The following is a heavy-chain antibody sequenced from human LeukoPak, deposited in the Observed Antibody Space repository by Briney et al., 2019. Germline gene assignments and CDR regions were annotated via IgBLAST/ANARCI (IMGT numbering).Heavy chain of an antibody. CDR3: ARNPRYYSDTSGYYPFDY. J-gene: IGHJ4*02. Sequence: ASVTVSCKPSGGTLSTSAINWVRQAPGQGLEWMGGIIPLFGRTSYAQKFQGRVTITTDESTSTAYMELRSLRSEDTAVYYCARNPRYYSDTSGYYPFDYWGQGTLVTVSS. CDR2: IIPLFGRT. D-gene: IGHD3-22*01. CDR1: GGTLSTSA. V-gene: IGHV1-69*05.